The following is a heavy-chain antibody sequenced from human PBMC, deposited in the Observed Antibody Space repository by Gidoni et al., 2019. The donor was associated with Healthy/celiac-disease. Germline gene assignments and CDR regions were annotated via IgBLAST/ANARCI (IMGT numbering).Heavy chain of an antibody. CDR2: IYYSGST. D-gene: IGHD3-3*01. CDR1: GGSISLYS. Sequence: QVQLQESGPGLVKPSETLSLTCTVSGGSISLYSWSWIRQPPGKGLEWIGYIYYSGSTNYNPSLKSRVTISVDTSKNQFSLKLSSVTAADTAVYYCARHFYYDFWSGYPNNDAFDIWGQGTMVTVSS. J-gene: IGHJ3*02. CDR3: ARHFYYDFWSGYPNNDAFDI. V-gene: IGHV4-59*08.